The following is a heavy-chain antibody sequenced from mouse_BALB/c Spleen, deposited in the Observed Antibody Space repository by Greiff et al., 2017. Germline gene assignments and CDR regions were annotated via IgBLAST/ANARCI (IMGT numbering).Heavy chain of an antibody. CDR1: GYTFTSYT. Sequence: VQRVESGAELARPGASVKMSCKASGYTFTSYTMHWVKQRPGQGLEWIGYINPSSGYTNYNQKFKDKATLTADKSSSTAYMQLSSLTSEDSAVYYCASGRSWFAYWGQGTLVTVSA. V-gene: IGHV1-4*01. D-gene: IGHD4-1*01. CDR3: ASGRSWFAY. CDR2: INPSSGYT. J-gene: IGHJ3*01.